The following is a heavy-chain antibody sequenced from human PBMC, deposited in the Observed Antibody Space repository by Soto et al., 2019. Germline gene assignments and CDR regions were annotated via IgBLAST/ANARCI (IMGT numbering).Heavy chain of an antibody. V-gene: IGHV2-5*02. CDR3: IHSGADIVGAY. J-gene: IGHJ4*02. Sequence: QITLKESGPTLVKPTQTLTLTCTFSGFSLRISEVGVGWFRQPPGKALEWLALIYWDDDKRYSPSLKSRLTITKDTSKNQVVLIMTNMDPVDTGTYYCIHSGADIVGAYWGQGILVTVSS. CDR1: GFSLRISEVG. CDR2: IYWDDDK. D-gene: IGHD2-15*01.